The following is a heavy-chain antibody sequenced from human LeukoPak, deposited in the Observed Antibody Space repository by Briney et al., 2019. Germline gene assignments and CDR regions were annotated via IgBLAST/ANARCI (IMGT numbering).Heavy chain of an antibody. CDR2: ISWNSGSI. D-gene: IGHD6-19*01. J-gene: IGHJ4*02. Sequence: GGSLRLSCAGSGFIFNNYAMLWVRQPPGKGLEWVSGISWNSGSIDYADSVKGRFTISRDNAKNSLYLQMNSLRVEDTAFYYCAKDNRRHYTSGPNPDSLHWGQGALVTVSS. CDR3: AKDNRRHYTSGPNPDSLH. V-gene: IGHV3-9*01. CDR1: GFIFNNYA.